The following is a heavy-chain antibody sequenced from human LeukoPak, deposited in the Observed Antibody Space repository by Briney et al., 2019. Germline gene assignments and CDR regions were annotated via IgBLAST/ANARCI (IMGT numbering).Heavy chain of an antibody. CDR2: INTNTGNP. Sequence: ASVKVSCTASGYTFTSYAMNWVRQAPGQGLEWMGWINTNTGNPTYAQGFTGRFVFSLDTSVSTAYLQISSLKAEDTAVYYCARGGDVVVPAAMEVSVQSSSFDPWGQGTLVTVSS. J-gene: IGHJ5*02. D-gene: IGHD2-2*01. CDR1: GYTFTSYA. V-gene: IGHV7-4-1*02. CDR3: ARGGDVVVPAAMEVSVQSSSFDP.